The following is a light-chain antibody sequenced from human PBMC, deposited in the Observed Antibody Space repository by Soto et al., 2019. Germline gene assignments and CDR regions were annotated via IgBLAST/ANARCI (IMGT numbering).Light chain of an antibody. V-gene: IGLV2-14*01. CDR2: DVS. Sequence: QSVLTQPASVSGSPGQSIIISCTGTSSDVGGYNYVSWYQQHPGKAPKLMIYDVSNRPSGVSNRFSGSKSGNTASLTISGLQAEDEAAYYCSSYTSSSLYVFGTGTQLTVL. J-gene: IGLJ1*01. CDR1: SSDVGGYNY. CDR3: SSYTSSSLYV.